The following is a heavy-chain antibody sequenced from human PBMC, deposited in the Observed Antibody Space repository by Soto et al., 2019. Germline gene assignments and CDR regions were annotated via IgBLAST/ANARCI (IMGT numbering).Heavy chain of an antibody. Sequence: EVQLVESGGGLVQPGGSLRLSCAASGFTVSSNYMSWVRQAPGKGLEWVSIIYSGGDTNHADSVKDRFTISRDNSKNTLYLQMNSLRAEDTAVYYCAREGREGGRYFDFWGQGTLVTVSS. D-gene: IGHD3-16*01. CDR3: AREGREGGRYFDF. J-gene: IGHJ4*02. V-gene: IGHV3-66*01. CDR1: GFTVSSNY. CDR2: IYSGGDT.